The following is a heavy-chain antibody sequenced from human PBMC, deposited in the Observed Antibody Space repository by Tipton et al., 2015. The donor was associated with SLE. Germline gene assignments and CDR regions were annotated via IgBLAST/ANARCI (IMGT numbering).Heavy chain of an antibody. CDR2: ISRSTKDT. D-gene: IGHD7-27*01. J-gene: IGHJ4*02. CDR3: AKGGTGKFDY. CDR1: GFSFDRYA. V-gene: IGHV3-23*01. Sequence: SLRLSCAASGFSFDRYAMNWVRQAPGKGLEWVSYISRSTKDTYYADSVKGRFTISRDNSKNMLYLQMNSLRVEDTAVYYCAKGGTGKFDYWGQGTLVTVSS.